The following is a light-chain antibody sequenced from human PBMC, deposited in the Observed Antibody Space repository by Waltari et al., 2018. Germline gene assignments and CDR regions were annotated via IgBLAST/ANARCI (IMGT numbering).Light chain of an antibody. CDR1: QSVDTY. V-gene: IGKV3-11*01. J-gene: IGKJ4*01. Sequence: EIVLTQSPATLSLSPGERATLSCRASQSVDTYLAWYQQKPGQAPRLLIYDASDRATGIPARFSGSGSGTDFTLTISSLEAEDFAVYYCQQRTNWPLTFGGGTEVEIK. CDR2: DAS. CDR3: QQRTNWPLT.